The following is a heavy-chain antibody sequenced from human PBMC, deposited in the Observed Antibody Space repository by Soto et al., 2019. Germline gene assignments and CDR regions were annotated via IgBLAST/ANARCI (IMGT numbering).Heavy chain of an antibody. CDR3: STLPSGYPPWNAFDI. CDR1: GYTFTSYG. J-gene: IGHJ3*02. Sequence: AVKVSCKESGYTFTSYGISWVLQDPGQGLEWMGWISAYNGNTNYAQKLQGRVTMTTDTSTSTAYMELRSLRFDDTPVYSCSTLPSGYPPWNAFDIWG. V-gene: IGHV1-18*01. CDR2: ISAYNGNT. D-gene: IGHD3-22*01.